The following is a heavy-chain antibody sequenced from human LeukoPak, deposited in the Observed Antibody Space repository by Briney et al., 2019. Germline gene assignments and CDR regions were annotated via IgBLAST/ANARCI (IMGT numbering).Heavy chain of an antibody. Sequence: ASVKDSCKASGYTFTSYDINWVRQATGQGLEWMGWMNPNSGNTGYAQKFQGRVTVTRNTSISTAYMELSSLRSEDTAVYYCARGKYYYGSGLAPPNWFDPWGQGTLVTVSS. CDR2: MNPNSGNT. V-gene: IGHV1-8*01. D-gene: IGHD3-10*01. CDR3: ARGKYYYGSGLAPPNWFDP. J-gene: IGHJ5*02. CDR1: GYTFTSYD.